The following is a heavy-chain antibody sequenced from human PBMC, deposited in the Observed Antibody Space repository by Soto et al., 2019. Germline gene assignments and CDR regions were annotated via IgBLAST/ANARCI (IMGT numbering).Heavy chain of an antibody. J-gene: IGHJ4*02. CDR2: LIPLFGTS. D-gene: IGHD7-27*01. V-gene: IGHV1-69*06. CDR1: GGTFTGHA. Sequence: QVQLVQSGAEVKKPGSSVKVSCEASGGTFTGHAISWVRQAPGQGPVWMGGLIPLFGTSQHAQNFQGRLTITADKSTSTAYMELTSLRFEATAIYYCARGPNWGYRFDSWGQGTLVTVSS. CDR3: ARGPNWGYRFDS.